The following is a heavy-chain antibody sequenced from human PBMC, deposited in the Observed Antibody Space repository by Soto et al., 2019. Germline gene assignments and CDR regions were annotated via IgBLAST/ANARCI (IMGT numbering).Heavy chain of an antibody. CDR3: ARSKADTSGPVFDY. CDR1: GGSISSGGYS. Sequence: SETPSLTCAVSGGSISSGGYSWSWIRQPPGKGLEWIGYIYHSGSTYYNPSLKSRVTISVDRSKNQFSLKLNSVTAADTAVYYCARSKADTSGPVFDYWGQGTLVTVS. CDR2: IYHSGST. J-gene: IGHJ4*02. V-gene: IGHV4-30-2*01. D-gene: IGHD3-22*01.